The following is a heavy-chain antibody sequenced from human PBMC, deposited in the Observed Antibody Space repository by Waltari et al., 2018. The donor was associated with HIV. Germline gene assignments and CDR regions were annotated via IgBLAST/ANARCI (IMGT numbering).Heavy chain of an antibody. V-gene: IGHV1-8*01. Sequence: QSPTEVRRPGASVRVSCRVSGYKFVNHDITWVRQAAGEGLEWMGCINPKQGDTHAFKKYWGRLTLTRNISTATAYLDLTNLTRDDTATYYCTRGLALRIAAPGADVWGQGTTVIVFS. CDR1: GYKFVNHD. J-gene: IGHJ6*02. CDR3: TRGLALRIAAPGADV. CDR2: INPKQGDT. D-gene: IGHD4-17*01.